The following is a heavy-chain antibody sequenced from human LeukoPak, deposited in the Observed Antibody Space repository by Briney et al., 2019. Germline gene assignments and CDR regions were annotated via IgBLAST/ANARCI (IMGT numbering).Heavy chain of an antibody. V-gene: IGHV3-7*01. CDR2: IKHDGTEK. CDR3: ATFVGIVSGTYTVPGGLLV. CDR1: EFSPTNFW. D-gene: IGHD2-2*03. J-gene: IGHJ6*04. Sequence: GGSLRLSCVASEFSPTNFWMTWVRRAPGRGLEWVANIKHDGTEKFYVDSVKGRFTISRDNAKNSLYLQMNSLRAEDTAVYYCATFVGIVSGTYTVPGGLLVWGKGTTVTVSS.